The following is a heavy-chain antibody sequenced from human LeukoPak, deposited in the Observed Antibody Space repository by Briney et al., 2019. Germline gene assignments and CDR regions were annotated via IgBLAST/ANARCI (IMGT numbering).Heavy chain of an antibody. Sequence: GESLKISCKGPGYSFTSYWIGWVRQMPGKGLEWMGIIYPGDSDTRYSPSFQGQVTISADKSISTAYLQWSSLKASDTAMYYCASSAIRDYYYMDVWGKGTTVTVSS. V-gene: IGHV5-51*01. CDR3: ASSAIRDYYYMDV. J-gene: IGHJ6*03. CDR2: IYPGDSDT. CDR1: GYSFTSYW. D-gene: IGHD2-21*01.